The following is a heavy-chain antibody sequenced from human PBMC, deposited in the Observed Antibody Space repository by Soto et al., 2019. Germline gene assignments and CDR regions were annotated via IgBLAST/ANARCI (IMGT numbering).Heavy chain of an antibody. D-gene: IGHD4-17*01. V-gene: IGHV1-2*02. CDR3: ARDPDGSYGADEDWYFDL. Sequence: QVQLVQSGAEVKKPGASVKVSCKASGYTFTGYYMHWVRQAPGQGLEWMGWINPNSGGTNYAQKFQGRVTMTRDTSISTAYMELSRLRSDDTAVYYCARDPDGSYGADEDWYFDLWGRGTLVTVSS. CDR2: INPNSGGT. CDR1: GYTFTGYY. J-gene: IGHJ2*01.